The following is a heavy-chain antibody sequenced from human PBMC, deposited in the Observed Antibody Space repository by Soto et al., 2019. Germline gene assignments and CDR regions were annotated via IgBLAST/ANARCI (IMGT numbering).Heavy chain of an antibody. CDR1: GYTFTIYY. Sequence: ASVKVSCKASGYTFTIYYMHWVRQAPGQGLEWMGIINPSGGSTSYAQKFQGRVTMTRDTSTSTVYMELSSLRSEDTAVYYCARSLNSSGYYYYGMDVWGQGTTVTVSS. D-gene: IGHD6-19*01. CDR2: INPSGGST. J-gene: IGHJ6*02. V-gene: IGHV1-46*01. CDR3: ARSLNSSGYYYYGMDV.